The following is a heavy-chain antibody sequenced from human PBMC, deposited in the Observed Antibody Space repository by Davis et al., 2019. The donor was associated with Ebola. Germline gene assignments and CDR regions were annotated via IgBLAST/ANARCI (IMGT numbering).Heavy chain of an antibody. Sequence: ASVKVSCKASGYTFTGYYMHWVRQAPGQGLEWMGWINPNSGGTNYAQKFQGWVTMTRDTSVSTAYMELSSLRSEDTAVYYCARDSKYSRPRYYYGMDVWGQGTTVTVSS. CDR3: ARDSKYSRPRYYYGMDV. J-gene: IGHJ6*02. CDR2: INPNSGGT. CDR1: GYTFTGYY. V-gene: IGHV1-2*04. D-gene: IGHD6-6*01.